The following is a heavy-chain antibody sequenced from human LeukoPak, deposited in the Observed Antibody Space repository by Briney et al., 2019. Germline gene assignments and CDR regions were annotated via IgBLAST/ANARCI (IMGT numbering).Heavy chain of an antibody. CDR3: ARALTVAGTGY. CDR2: IKQDASEK. J-gene: IGHJ4*02. V-gene: IGHV3-7*01. D-gene: IGHD6-19*01. CDR1: GFTVSSNY. Sequence: GGSLRLSCAASGFTVSSNYMSWVRQAPGKGLEWVANIKQDASEKYYVDSVKGRFTISRDNTKNSLYLQMNSLRAEDTAVYYCARALTVAGTGYWGQGTLVTVSS.